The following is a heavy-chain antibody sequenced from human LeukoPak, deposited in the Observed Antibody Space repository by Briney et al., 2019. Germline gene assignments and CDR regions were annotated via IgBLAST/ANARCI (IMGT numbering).Heavy chain of an antibody. Sequence: GGSLRLSCAASGFTFSSYAMSWVRQAPGKGLEWVSAISGSGGSTYYADSVKGRFTISRDNSKNTLYLQMNSLRAEDTAVYYCAKDLVMARGDPYYYYGMDVWAKGPRSPSP. V-gene: IGHV3-23*01. CDR2: ISGSGGST. CDR1: GFTFSSYA. CDR3: AKDLVMARGDPYYYYGMDV. D-gene: IGHD3-10*01. J-gene: IGHJ6*02.